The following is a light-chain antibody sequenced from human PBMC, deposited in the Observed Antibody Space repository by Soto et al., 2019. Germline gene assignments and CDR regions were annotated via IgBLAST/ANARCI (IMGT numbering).Light chain of an antibody. CDR2: LNSDGSH. Sequence: QSVLTQSPSASASLGASVKLTCTLSSGHSSYAIAWHQQQPEKGPRYLMKLNSDGSHSKGDGIPDRFSCSSSGAERYLTISSLQSEDEADYYCQTWGTGMLFGGGTKLTVL. V-gene: IGLV4-69*01. CDR1: SGHSSYA. CDR3: QTWGTGML. J-gene: IGLJ2*01.